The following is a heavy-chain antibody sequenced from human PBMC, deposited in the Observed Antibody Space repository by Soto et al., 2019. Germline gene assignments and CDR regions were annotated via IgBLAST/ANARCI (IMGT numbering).Heavy chain of an antibody. D-gene: IGHD3-10*01. Sequence: GSLRLSCAASGFTFRTYAMSWVRQAPGKGLEWVSVISGSTGKTYYAGSVKGRFTISRDNSKNTLSLQMNSLRGEDTAVYFCAKNRGSGSPYYYNMEVWGQGTMVTVSS. V-gene: IGHV3-23*01. CDR1: GFTFRTYA. J-gene: IGHJ6*02. CDR3: AKNRGSGSPYYYNMEV. CDR2: ISGSTGKT.